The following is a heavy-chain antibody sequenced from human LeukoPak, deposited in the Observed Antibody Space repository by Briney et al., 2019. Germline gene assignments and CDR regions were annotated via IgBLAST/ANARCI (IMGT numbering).Heavy chain of an antibody. CDR1: GGTFSSYA. J-gene: IGHJ5*02. CDR3: ARDGRYSTTGDWFDP. D-gene: IGHD2-15*01. CDR2: ISAYNGNT. V-gene: IGHV1-18*01. Sequence: ASVKVSCKASGGTFSSYAISWVRQAPGQGLEWMGWISAYNGNTNYAQKLQGRVTMTTDTSTSTAYMELRSLRSDDTAVYYCARDGRYSTTGDWFDPWGQGTLVTVSS.